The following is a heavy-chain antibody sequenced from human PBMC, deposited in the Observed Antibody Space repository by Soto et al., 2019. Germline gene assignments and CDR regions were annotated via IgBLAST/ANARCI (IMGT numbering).Heavy chain of an antibody. V-gene: IGHV3-30-3*01. CDR1: GFTFISYA. D-gene: IGHD3-10*01. Sequence: QVQLVESGGGVVQPGRSLRLSCAASGFTFISYAMHWVRQAPGKELVWVAVITFDGSTEYYADSVKGRFTISRDNSKNPLYLQMNSQRSEDMAVYSCARSRHGSRSYTHIYYGLHVWGQGTTVTVSS. CDR3: ARSRHGSRSYTHIYYGLHV. CDR2: ITFDGSTE. J-gene: IGHJ6*02.